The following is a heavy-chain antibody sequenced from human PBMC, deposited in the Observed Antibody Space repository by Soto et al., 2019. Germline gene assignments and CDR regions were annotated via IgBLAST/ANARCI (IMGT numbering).Heavy chain of an antibody. D-gene: IGHD3-3*01. CDR2: ISWDGGST. CDR3: AKEVTIFGVVSSGMDV. CDR1: GFTFDEYA. Sequence: EVQLVESGGVVVQPGGSLRLSCAASGFTFDEYAMHWVRQAPGKGLEWVSLISWDGGSTYYADSVKGRFTISRDNSKNSLYLQMNSLRAEDTALYYCAKEVTIFGVVSSGMDVWGQGTTVTVSS. V-gene: IGHV3-43D*04. J-gene: IGHJ6*02.